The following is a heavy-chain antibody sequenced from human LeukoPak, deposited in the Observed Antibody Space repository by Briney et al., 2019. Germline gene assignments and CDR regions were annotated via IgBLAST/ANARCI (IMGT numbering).Heavy chain of an antibody. CDR3: ARESYYGSVY. J-gene: IGHJ4*02. Sequence: ASVKVSCKASGYTLTGHDIHWVRQAPGQRLEWMGGIIPIFGTANYAQKFQGRVTITADESTSTAYMELSSLRSEDTAVYYCARESYYGSVYWGQGTLVTVSS. CDR2: IIPIFGTA. CDR1: GYTLTGHD. D-gene: IGHD3-10*01. V-gene: IGHV1-69*13.